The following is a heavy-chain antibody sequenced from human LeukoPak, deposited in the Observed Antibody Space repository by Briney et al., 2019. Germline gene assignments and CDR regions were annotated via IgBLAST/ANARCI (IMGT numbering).Heavy chain of an antibody. CDR2: ISGGADST. D-gene: IGHD2-2*01. Sequence: PGGSLRLSCAASGFSGFIFSSYAMSWVRQAPGKGLEWVSAISGGADSTYYADSVKGRFTISRDNSKNTLYLQMNSLRAEDTAVYYCAKDSEDIVVVPGTSGFDYWGQGTMVTVSS. CDR3: AKDSEDIVVVPGTSGFDY. CDR1: GFSGFIFSSYA. V-gene: IGHV3-23*01. J-gene: IGHJ3*01.